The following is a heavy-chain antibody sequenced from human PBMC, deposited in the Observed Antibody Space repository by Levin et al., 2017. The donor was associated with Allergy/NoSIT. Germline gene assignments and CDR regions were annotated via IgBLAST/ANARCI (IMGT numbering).Heavy chain of an antibody. Sequence: PGESLKISCAASGFTFSSYAMHWVRQAPGKGLEWVAVISYDGSNKYYADSVKGRFTISRDNSKNTLYLQMNSLRAEDTAVYYCANELELDAFDIWGQGTMVTVSS. V-gene: IGHV3-30-3*02. J-gene: IGHJ3*02. CDR2: ISYDGSNK. CDR3: ANELELDAFDI. CDR1: GFTFSSYA. D-gene: IGHD1-7*01.